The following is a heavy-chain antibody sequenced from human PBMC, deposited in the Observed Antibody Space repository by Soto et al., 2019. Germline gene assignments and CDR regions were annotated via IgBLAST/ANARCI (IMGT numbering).Heavy chain of an antibody. D-gene: IGHD3-10*01. Sequence: QVQLVQSGTEVKKPGASVKVSCKASGYTFTTHYMHWVRQAPGQGLEWMGTINPSGGRTTYALKFQGRVTMTSDTSTNTVYVELTSLRSEDTAIYFCARAGENYGSGTFSPPLRYYFNSWGQGTLVTVSS. CDR1: GYTFTTHY. J-gene: IGHJ4*02. CDR2: INPSGGRT. CDR3: ARAGENYGSGTFSPPLRYYFNS. V-gene: IGHV1-46*01.